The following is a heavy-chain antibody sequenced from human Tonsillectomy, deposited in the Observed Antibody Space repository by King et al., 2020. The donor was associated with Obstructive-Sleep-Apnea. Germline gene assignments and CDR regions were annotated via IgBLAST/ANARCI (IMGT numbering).Heavy chain of an antibody. Sequence: VQLVESGGGLVQPGGSLRLSCAASGFTFSSYSINWVRRAPGKGLEWVSYISSSSSTIYSADSVKGRFTISRDNAKNSLYLQMNSLRDEDTAVYYCVKEGGGYSYGWGVGGMDVWGQGTTVIVSS. D-gene: IGHD5-18*01. CDR1: GFTFSSYS. CDR2: ISSSSSTI. J-gene: IGHJ6*02. CDR3: VKEGGGYSYGWGVGGMDV. V-gene: IGHV3-48*02.